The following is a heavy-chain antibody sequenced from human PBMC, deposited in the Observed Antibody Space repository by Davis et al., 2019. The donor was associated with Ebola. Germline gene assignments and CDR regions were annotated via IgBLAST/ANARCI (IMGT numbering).Heavy chain of an antibody. J-gene: IGHJ6*02. CDR1: GFTFSSYS. CDR3: ARVHVPAAIWAFYYYYGMDV. V-gene: IGHV3-21*04. Sequence: PGGSLRLSCAASGFTFSSYSMNWVRQAPGKGLEWVSSISSSSSYIYYADSVKGRFTISRDNAKNSLYLQMNSLRAEDTAVYYCARVHVPAAIWAFYYYYGMDVWGQGTTVTVSS. CDR2: ISSSSSYI. D-gene: IGHD2-2*01.